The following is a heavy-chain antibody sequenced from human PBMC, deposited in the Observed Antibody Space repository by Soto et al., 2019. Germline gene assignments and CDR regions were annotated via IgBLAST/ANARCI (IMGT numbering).Heavy chain of an antibody. Sequence: EVQLVESGGGLVQPGGSLRLSCAASGFTFSFYAMHWVRQAPGKGLEYVSAISSNGVATYHANSVKGRFTISIDNSKNTLYLQLGSLRAEDMAVYYCARGGYCTNGVCARSFDLWGQGTLVTVSS. CDR1: GFTFSFYA. CDR2: ISSNGVAT. CDR3: ARGGYCTNGVCARSFDL. D-gene: IGHD2-8*01. V-gene: IGHV3-64*01. J-gene: IGHJ3*01.